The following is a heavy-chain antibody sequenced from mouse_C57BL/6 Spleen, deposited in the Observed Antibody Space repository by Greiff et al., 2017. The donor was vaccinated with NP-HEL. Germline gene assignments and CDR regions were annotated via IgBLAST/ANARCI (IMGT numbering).Heavy chain of an antibody. D-gene: IGHD2-2*01. CDR2: IYPGDGDT. Sequence: VQLQQSGPELVKPGASVKISCKASGYAFSSSWMNWVKQRPGKGLEWIGRIYPGDGDTNYNGKFKGKATLTADKSSSTAYMQLSSLTSEDSAVYFCARDVYVYYAMDYWGQGTSVTVSS. CDR1: GYAFSSSW. V-gene: IGHV1-82*01. CDR3: ARDVYVYYAMDY. J-gene: IGHJ4*01.